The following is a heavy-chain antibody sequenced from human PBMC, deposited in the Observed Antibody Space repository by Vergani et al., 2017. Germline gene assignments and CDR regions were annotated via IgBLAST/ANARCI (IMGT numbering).Heavy chain of an antibody. CDR2: IDPSDSYT. Sequence: EVQLVQSGAEVKKPGESLRISCKGSGYSFTSYWISWVRQMPGKGLEWMGRIDPSDSYTNYSPSFQGHVTISADKSISTAYLQWSSLKASDTAMYYCATGPEGSIAARPSGLPYYYYYMDVWGKGTTVTVSS. J-gene: IGHJ6*03. CDR3: ATGPEGSIAARPSGLPYYYYYMDV. D-gene: IGHD6-6*01. V-gene: IGHV5-10-1*03. CDR1: GYSFTSYW.